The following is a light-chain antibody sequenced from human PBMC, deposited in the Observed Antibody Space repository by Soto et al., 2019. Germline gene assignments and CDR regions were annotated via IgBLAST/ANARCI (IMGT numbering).Light chain of an antibody. V-gene: IGKV1-5*01. CDR1: QSISSW. CDR2: DAS. J-gene: IGKJ1*01. Sequence: IQMTQSPSTLSASVGDRVTITCRASQSISSWLAWYQQKPGKAPKLLIYDASSLESGVPSRFSGSGFGTEFTLTISSPQPDDFSTYYCQQYNTYSGTFGQGTKVEIK. CDR3: QQYNTYSGT.